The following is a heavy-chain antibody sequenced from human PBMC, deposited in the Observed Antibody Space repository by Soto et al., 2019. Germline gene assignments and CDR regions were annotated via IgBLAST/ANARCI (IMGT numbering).Heavy chain of an antibody. Sequence: PSETLSLTCTVSGGSVSSGGYYWIWIRQHPGTGLEWIGYIYYSGTTYFNPSLKSRASISLDTSKNEFSLKLTSVTAADTAVYYCARRALPQCINGVCYKDGFWDYWGQGALVTVSS. CDR1: GGSVSSGGYY. J-gene: IGHJ4*02. CDR2: IYYSGTT. D-gene: IGHD2-8*01. V-gene: IGHV4-31*03. CDR3: ARRALPQCINGVCYKDGFWDY.